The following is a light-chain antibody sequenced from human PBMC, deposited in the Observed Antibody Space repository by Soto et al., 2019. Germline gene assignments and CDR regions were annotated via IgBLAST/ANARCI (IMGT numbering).Light chain of an antibody. V-gene: IGKV3-20*01. CDR1: QSVSSY. CDR2: RAS. CDR3: QQYGSSIT. Sequence: EIVLTHSPATLSLSPCERATLSCRASQSVSSYLAWYQQKPGQAPRLLIYRASIRATGIPARFTGSGSGTDFTLTISRLEPEDFAVYYCQQYGSSITFGQGTRLEIK. J-gene: IGKJ5*01.